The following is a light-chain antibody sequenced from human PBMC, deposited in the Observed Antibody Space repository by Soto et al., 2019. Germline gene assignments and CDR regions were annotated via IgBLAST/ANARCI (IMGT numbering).Light chain of an antibody. CDR1: QSLLHSNGYNY. Sequence: DIVMTQSPLSLPVTPGEPASISCRSSQSLLHSNGYNYLDWYLQKPGQSPQLLIYLGSNRASGVPDRFSGGGSGPDFAQKISRVEAGDVGVYYCMQALQTPLPFGGGTKVEIK. J-gene: IGKJ4*01. CDR3: MQALQTPLP. CDR2: LGS. V-gene: IGKV2-28*01.